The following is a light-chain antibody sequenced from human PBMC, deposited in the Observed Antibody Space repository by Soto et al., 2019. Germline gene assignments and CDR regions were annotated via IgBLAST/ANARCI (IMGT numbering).Light chain of an antibody. CDR1: QSVSSSY. CDR2: GAS. V-gene: IGKV3-20*01. Sequence: EIVLTQSPGTLSLSPGERATLSFSSSQSVSSSYLAWYQQKPGQAPRLLIYGASSRATGIPERFSGSGSGTDFTLTISRLEPEDFAVYYCQQYGSSPLTFGGGTKVDIK. CDR3: QQYGSSPLT. J-gene: IGKJ4*01.